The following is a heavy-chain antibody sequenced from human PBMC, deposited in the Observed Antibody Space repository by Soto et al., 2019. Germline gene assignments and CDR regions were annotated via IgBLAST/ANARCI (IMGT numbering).Heavy chain of an antibody. J-gene: IGHJ5*02. CDR3: ARILMASSYPLPTWFDP. D-gene: IGHD2-2*01. V-gene: IGHV2-26*01. CDR1: GFSLSNARMG. Sequence: SGPTLVNPTETLTLTCTVSGFSLSNARMGVSWIRQPPGKALEWLAHIFSNDEKSYSTSLKSRLTISKDTSKSQVVLTMTNMDPVDTATYYCARILMASSYPLPTWFDPWGQGTLVTVSS. CDR2: IFSNDEK.